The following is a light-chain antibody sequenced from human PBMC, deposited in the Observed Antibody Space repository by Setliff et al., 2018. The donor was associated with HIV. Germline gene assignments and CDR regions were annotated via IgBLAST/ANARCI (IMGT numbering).Light chain of an antibody. V-gene: IGLV2-14*03. Sequence: QSALTQPASVSGSPGQSITISCTGTSSDVGGYNSVSWYQQHPDRAPKLMIYDVSNRPSGVSNRFSGSKSGNTASLTISGLQAEDGADYYCSSYTSNSPYVFGTGTKSPS. CDR2: DVS. CDR3: SSYTSNSPYV. CDR1: SSDVGGYNS. J-gene: IGLJ1*01.